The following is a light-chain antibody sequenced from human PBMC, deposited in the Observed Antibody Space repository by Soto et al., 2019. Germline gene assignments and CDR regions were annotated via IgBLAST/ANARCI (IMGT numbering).Light chain of an antibody. CDR1: SSNIGSNT. Sequence: QSVLTQPPSASGTPGQRVTISCSGSSSNIGSNTVNWYQQLPGTAPKLLIYSNNQRPSGVPDRFSGSKSGTPASLAISGLQSEDEADYYCAAWDDRPNGYVFGTGTKVTVL. V-gene: IGLV1-44*01. CDR2: SNN. J-gene: IGLJ1*01. CDR3: AAWDDRPNGYV.